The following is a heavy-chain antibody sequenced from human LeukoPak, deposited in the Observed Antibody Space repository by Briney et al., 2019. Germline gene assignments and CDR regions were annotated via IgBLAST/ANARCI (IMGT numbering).Heavy chain of an antibody. V-gene: IGHV3-23*01. Sequence: GGSLRLSCAASGFTFSSYGMSWVRQAPGKGLEWVSAISGSGGSTYYADSVKGRFTISRDNSKNTLYLQMNSLRAEDTAVYYCAKELILTGYLDRTDYWGQGTLVTVSS. CDR2: ISGSGGST. CDR1: GFTFSSYG. D-gene: IGHD3-9*01. J-gene: IGHJ4*02. CDR3: AKELILTGYLDRTDY.